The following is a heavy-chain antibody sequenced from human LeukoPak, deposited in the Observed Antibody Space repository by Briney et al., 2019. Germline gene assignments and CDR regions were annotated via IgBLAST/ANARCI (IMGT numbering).Heavy chain of an antibody. Sequence: SETLSLTCTVSGGSISSGDYYWSWIRQPPGKGLEWIGYIYYSGSTYYNPSLKSRFTISLDTSKNQFSLRLSSVTAADTAVYYCARVGYYDSSGYYYALAYWGQGTLVTVSS. V-gene: IGHV4-30-4*01. D-gene: IGHD3-22*01. CDR3: ARVGYYDSSGYYYALAY. CDR1: GGSISSGDYY. CDR2: IYYSGST. J-gene: IGHJ4*02.